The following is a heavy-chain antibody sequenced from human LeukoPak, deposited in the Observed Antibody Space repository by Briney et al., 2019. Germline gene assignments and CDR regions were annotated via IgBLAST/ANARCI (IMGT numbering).Heavy chain of an antibody. CDR2: IYYSGST. J-gene: IGHJ4*02. Sequence: SETLSLTCTVSGGSISSSSYYWGWIRQPPGKGLEWIGSIYYSGSTYYNPSLKSRVTISVDTSKNQFSLKLSSVTAADTAVYYCAVEEYSSGWYYYFDYWGQGTLVTVSS. V-gene: IGHV4-39*01. D-gene: IGHD6-19*01. CDR1: GGSISSSSYY. CDR3: AVEEYSSGWYYYFDY.